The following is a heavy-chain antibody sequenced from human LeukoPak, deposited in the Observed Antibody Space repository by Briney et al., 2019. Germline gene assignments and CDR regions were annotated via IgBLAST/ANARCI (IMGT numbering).Heavy chain of an antibody. Sequence: GGFLRLSCAASGFTFSSYAMHWVRQAPGKGLEWVAVISYDGSNKYYADSVKGRFTISRDNSKNTLYLQMNSLRAEDTAVYYCAKDQEGGAGTGRFDYWGQGTLVTVSS. CDR1: GFTFSSYA. CDR3: AKDQEGGAGTGRFDY. D-gene: IGHD6-13*01. J-gene: IGHJ4*02. V-gene: IGHV3-30*04. CDR2: ISYDGSNK.